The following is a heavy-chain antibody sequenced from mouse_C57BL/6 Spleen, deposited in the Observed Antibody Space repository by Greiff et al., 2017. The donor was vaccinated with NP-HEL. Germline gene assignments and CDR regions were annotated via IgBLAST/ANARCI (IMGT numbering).Heavy chain of an antibody. D-gene: IGHD1-1*01. Sequence: VQLQQSGAELVRPGTSVKVSCMASVYAFTNYLIEWVKQRPGQGLEWFGVINPGSGGTNYNEKFKGKATLTADKSASTAYMQLRSLTSEDSAVFFCARATVVATKDYWGQGTTLTVSS. J-gene: IGHJ2*01. CDR2: INPGSGGT. CDR3: ARATVVATKDY. CDR1: VYAFTNYL. V-gene: IGHV1-54*01.